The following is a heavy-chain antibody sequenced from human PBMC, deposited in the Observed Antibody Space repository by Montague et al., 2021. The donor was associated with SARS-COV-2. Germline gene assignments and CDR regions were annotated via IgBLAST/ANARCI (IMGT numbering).Heavy chain of an antibody. D-gene: IGHD2-21*02. J-gene: IGHJ4*02. V-gene: IGHV3-30-3*01. CDR1: GFTFSSYA. Sequence: SLRLSCAASGFTFSSYAMHWVRQAPGKGLEWVAVISYDGSNKYYADSVKGRFTISRDNSKNTLYLQMNSLRAEDTAVYYCASTQVVTAIPIDYWGQGTLVTVSS. CDR3: ASTQVVTAIPIDY. CDR2: ISYDGSNK.